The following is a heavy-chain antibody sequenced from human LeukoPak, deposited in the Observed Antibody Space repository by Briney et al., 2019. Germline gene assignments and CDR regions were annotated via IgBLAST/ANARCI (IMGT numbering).Heavy chain of an antibody. CDR2: MNPNSGIT. CDR3: ARVAARGFTGYWFIV. J-gene: IGHJ6*02. Sequence: GASVKVSCKASGYTFTSYDINWVRQATGQGLEWMGWMNPNSGITGYAQKFQGRVTMTRNTSISTAYMELSSLRSEDTAVYYCARVAARGFTGYWFIVWGQGTTVTVSS. V-gene: IGHV1-8*01. D-gene: IGHD3-9*01. CDR1: GYTFTSYD.